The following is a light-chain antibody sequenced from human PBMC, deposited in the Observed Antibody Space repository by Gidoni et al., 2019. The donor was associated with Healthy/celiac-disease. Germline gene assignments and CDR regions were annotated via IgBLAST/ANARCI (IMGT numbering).Light chain of an antibody. CDR2: KAS. Sequence: DIQMTQSPSTLSASVGARVTITCRASQSISSWLAWYQQKPGKAPKLLIYKASSLESGVPSRFSGSGSGTEFTLTISSLQPDDFATYYCRQYNSYWTFGQGTKVEIK. CDR3: RQYNSYWT. J-gene: IGKJ1*01. CDR1: QSISSW. V-gene: IGKV1-5*03.